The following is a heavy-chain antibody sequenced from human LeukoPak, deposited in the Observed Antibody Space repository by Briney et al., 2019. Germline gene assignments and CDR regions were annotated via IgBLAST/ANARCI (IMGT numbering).Heavy chain of an antibody. D-gene: IGHD6-13*01. Sequence: GESLKISCKGSGYSFTSYWIGWVRQMPGKGLEWMGIIYPGDSDTRYSPSFQGQVTISADKSISTAYLQWSSLKASDAAMYYCARQYSSSWSNFDYWGQGTLVTVSS. CDR2: IYPGDSDT. CDR3: ARQYSSSWSNFDY. CDR1: GYSFTSYW. V-gene: IGHV5-51*01. J-gene: IGHJ4*02.